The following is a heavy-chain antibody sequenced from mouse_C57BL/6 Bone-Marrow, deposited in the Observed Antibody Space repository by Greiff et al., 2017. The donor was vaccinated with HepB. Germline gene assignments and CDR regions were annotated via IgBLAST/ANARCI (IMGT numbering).Heavy chain of an antibody. CDR3: TLYYYGDSSDY. CDR1: GFNIKDDY. Sequence: EVQLQQSGAELVRPGASVKLSCTASGFNIKDDYMHWVKQRPEQGLEWIGWIDPENGDTEYATKFQGKATITADTSSNTAYLQLSSLTSEDTAVYYCTLYYYGDSSDYWGQGTTLTVSS. D-gene: IGHD1-1*01. V-gene: IGHV14-4*01. CDR2: IDPENGDT. J-gene: IGHJ2*01.